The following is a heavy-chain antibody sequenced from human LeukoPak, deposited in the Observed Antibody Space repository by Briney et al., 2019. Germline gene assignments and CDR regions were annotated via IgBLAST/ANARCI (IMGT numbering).Heavy chain of an antibody. J-gene: IGHJ4*02. V-gene: IGHV4-39*07. Sequence: SETLSLTCTVSGGSISSSSYYWGWIRQPPGKGLEWIGSIYYSGSSYYNPSLKSRVTLSVDTSKNQFSLKLSSVTAADTAVYYCARSRGWLQSHPLGYWGQGTVVTVYS. CDR1: GGSISSSSYY. D-gene: IGHD5-24*01. CDR2: IYYSGSS. CDR3: ARSRGWLQSHPLGY.